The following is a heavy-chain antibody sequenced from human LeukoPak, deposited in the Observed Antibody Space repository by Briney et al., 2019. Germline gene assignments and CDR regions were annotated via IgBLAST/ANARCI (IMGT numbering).Heavy chain of an antibody. J-gene: IGHJ4*02. CDR1: GGPISSYY. CDR3: ATWPYYYDSSGPLTK. Sequence: PSETLSLTCTVSGGPISSYYWSWIRQPPGKGLEWIGYIYYSGSTNYNPSLKSRVTISVDTSKNQFSLKLSSVTAADTAVYYCATWPYYYDSSGPLTKWGQGTLVTVSS. D-gene: IGHD3-22*01. CDR2: IYYSGST. V-gene: IGHV4-59*01.